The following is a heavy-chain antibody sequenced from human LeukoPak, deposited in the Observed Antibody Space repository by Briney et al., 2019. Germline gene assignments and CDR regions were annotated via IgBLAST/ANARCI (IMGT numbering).Heavy chain of an antibody. D-gene: IGHD2-21*02. CDR2: INSDGSTT. J-gene: IGHJ4*02. CDR3: ARGFSQHVVVVTAIGDY. Sequence: PGGSLRLSCAAPGFTFSSYWMHWVRQAPGKGLVWVSRINSDGSTTSYADSVKGRFTISRDNAKNTLYLQMNSLRAEDTAVYYCARGFSQHVVVVTAIGDYWGQGTLVTVSS. V-gene: IGHV3-74*01. CDR1: GFTFSSYW.